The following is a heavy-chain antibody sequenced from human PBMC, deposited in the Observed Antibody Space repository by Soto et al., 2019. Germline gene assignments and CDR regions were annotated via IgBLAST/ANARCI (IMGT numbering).Heavy chain of an antibody. Sequence: GGSLRLSCAASGFTFSNAWMSWVRQAPGKGLEWVGRIKSKTDGGTTDYAAPVKGRFTISRDDSKNTLYLQMNSLKTEDTAVYSCTKDGDAILTGYPKGFDYWGQGTLVTVSS. J-gene: IGHJ4*02. D-gene: IGHD3-9*01. V-gene: IGHV3-15*01. CDR1: GFTFSNAW. CDR2: IKSKTDGGTT. CDR3: TKDGDAILTGYPKGFDY.